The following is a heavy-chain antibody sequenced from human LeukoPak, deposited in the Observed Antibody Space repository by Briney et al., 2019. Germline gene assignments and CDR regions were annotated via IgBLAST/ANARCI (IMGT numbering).Heavy chain of an antibody. Sequence: SETLSLTCTVSGGSISRGSYYWSWIRQPAGKELEWIGRIYTSGSTNYNPSLKSRVTISVDTSKNQFSLRLSSVTAADTAVYYCARSYDSSGYYFDYWGQGTLVTVSS. V-gene: IGHV4-61*02. CDR1: GGSISRGSYY. CDR3: ARSYDSSGYYFDY. D-gene: IGHD3-22*01. CDR2: IYTSGST. J-gene: IGHJ4*02.